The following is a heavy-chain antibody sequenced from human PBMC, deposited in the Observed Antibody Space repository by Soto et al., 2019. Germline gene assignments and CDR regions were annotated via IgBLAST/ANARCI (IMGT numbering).Heavy chain of an antibody. CDR3: TKVPSINEDYYGVDA. D-gene: IGHD1-1*01. V-gene: IGHV3-30*18. J-gene: IGHJ6*02. CDR1: GFTFSSYG. CDR2: ISHDGSNK. Sequence: GGSLRLSCAASGFTFSSYGLHWVRQAPGKGLEWVAVISHDGSNKFYADSLKGRFTISRDNSKNTLYLQMSSLRTEDTAVYYCTKVPSINEDYYGVDAWGQGTTVTVSS.